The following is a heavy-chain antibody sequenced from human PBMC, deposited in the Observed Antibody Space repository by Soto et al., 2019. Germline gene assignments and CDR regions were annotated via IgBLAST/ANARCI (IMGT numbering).Heavy chain of an antibody. J-gene: IGHJ4*02. D-gene: IGHD6-13*01. V-gene: IGHV3-23*01. CDR3: AKDRAAAGSEFHY. CDR2: ISGSGGST. CDR1: GFTFRSYA. Sequence: EVQLLESGGGLVQPGGSLRLSCAASGFTFRSYAMSWVRQAPGKGLEWVSAISGSGGSTYYADSVKGRFTISRDNSKNTLYLQMNSLRAEDTAVYYCAKDRAAAGSEFHYWGQGTLVTVSS.